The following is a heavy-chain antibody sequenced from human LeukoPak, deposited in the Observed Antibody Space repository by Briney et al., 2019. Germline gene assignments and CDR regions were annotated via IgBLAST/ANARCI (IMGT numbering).Heavy chain of an antibody. CDR2: IYYSGNT. J-gene: IGHJ4*02. CDR1: GGSISSSSYY. V-gene: IGHV4-39*01. D-gene: IGHD5-12*01. Sequence: SETLSLTCTVSGGSISSSSYYWGWIRQPPGKGLEWIGSIYYSGNTYYNPSLKSRVTISVDTSENQFSLKLSSVTAADTAVYYCARQQNRGYGLPFDYWGQGTLSPSPQ. CDR3: ARQQNRGYGLPFDY.